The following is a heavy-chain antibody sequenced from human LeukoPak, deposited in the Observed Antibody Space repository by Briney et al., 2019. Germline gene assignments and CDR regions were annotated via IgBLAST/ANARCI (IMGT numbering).Heavy chain of an antibody. Sequence: SETLSLTCTVSGGSISSSSYYWGSIRQPPGKGLEWIGSIYYSGSTYYNPSLKSRVTISVDTSKNQFSLKLSSVTAADTAVYYRARGGCPGPFGYWGQGTLVTVSS. J-gene: IGHJ4*02. CDR1: GGSISSSSYY. D-gene: IGHD1-14*01. CDR2: IYYSGST. V-gene: IGHV4-39*07. CDR3: ARGGCPGPFGY.